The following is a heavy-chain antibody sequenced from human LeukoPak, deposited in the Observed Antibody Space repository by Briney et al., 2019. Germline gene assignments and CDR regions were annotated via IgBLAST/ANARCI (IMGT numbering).Heavy chain of an antibody. CDR1: GDSISSYF. J-gene: IGHJ5*02. D-gene: IGHD4-11*01. CDR2: IHYRGNT. V-gene: IGHV4-59*01. CDR3: ARGGTAVTTFGWLDP. Sequence: PSETLSLTCSVSGDSISSYFWSWLRQPPGKRLEWVGYIHYRGNTNYNTPLKSRVRMSVDTSKNQFSLKLSSVTAADTAVYYCARGGTAVTTFGWLDPWGPGTLVTVSS.